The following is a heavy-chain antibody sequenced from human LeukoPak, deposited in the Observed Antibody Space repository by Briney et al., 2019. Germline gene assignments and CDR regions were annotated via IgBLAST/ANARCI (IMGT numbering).Heavy chain of an antibody. V-gene: IGHV4-34*01. CDR1: GGPFSDYY. J-gene: IGHJ4*02. CDR3: ARGEGARDGYNYEGPFYFDY. D-gene: IGHD5-24*01. CDR2: INHSGST. Sequence: SETLSLTCAVYGGPFSDYYWSWLRQPPGKGLEWIGRINHSGSTNYSPSLKSRATISVDTSKSQFSLKLNSMTAADTAVYYCARGEGARDGYNYEGPFYFDYWGQGTLVTVPS.